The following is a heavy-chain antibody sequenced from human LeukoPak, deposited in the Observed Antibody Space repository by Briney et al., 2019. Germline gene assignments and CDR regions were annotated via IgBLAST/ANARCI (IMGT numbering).Heavy chain of an antibody. CDR1: GYTFTGYY. D-gene: IGHD2-2*02. J-gene: IGHJ6*03. CDR3: ARVAAEVVGVPGAIGFGWLRRDYYYMDV. V-gene: IGHV1-46*01. CDR2: INPSGGST. Sequence: ASVKVSCKASGYTFTGYYIHWVRQAPGEGLEWMGIINPSGGSTSYVQKFQGRVTMTRDMSTSTVYMELSSLRSEDTAVYYCARVAAEVVGVPGAIGFGWLRRDYYYMDVWGKGTTVTVSS.